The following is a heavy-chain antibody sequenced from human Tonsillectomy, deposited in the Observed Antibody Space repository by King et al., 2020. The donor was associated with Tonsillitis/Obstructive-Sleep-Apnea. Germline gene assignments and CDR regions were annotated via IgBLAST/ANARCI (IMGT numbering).Heavy chain of an antibody. V-gene: IGHV3-72*01. CDR1: GFTFSDHY. Sequence: VQLVESGGGLVQPGGSLRLSCAASGFTFSDHYMDWVLQAPGKGLEWVGRTRNKANSYTTEYAASVKGRFTISRDDSKNSLYLQMNSLKTEDTAVYYCAREGHRGYSGYDRDYYYYYMDVWGKGTTVTVSS. CDR3: AREGHRGYSGYDRDYYYYYMDV. CDR2: TRNKANSYTT. J-gene: IGHJ6*03. D-gene: IGHD5-12*01.